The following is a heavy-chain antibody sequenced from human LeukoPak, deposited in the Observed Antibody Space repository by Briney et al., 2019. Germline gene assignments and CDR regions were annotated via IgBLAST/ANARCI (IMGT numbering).Heavy chain of an antibody. CDR3: AKDIGRGYSSGPGN. V-gene: IGHV3-9*01. J-gene: IGHJ4*02. CDR1: GFTFDDYA. Sequence: GGSLRLSCAASGFTFDDYAMHWVRQAPGKGLEWVPGISWNSGSIGYADSVRGRFTISRDNAKNSLYLQMNSLRAEDTALYYCAKDIGRGYSSGPGNWGQGTLVTVSS. CDR2: ISWNSGSI. D-gene: IGHD6-19*01.